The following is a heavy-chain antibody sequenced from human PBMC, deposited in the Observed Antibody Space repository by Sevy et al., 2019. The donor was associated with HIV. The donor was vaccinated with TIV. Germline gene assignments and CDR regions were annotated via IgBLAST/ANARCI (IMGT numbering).Heavy chain of an antibody. V-gene: IGHV3-23*01. CDR3: AKDGGLRLRRAFDY. CDR1: GFTFSSYA. D-gene: IGHD5-12*01. CDR2: ISGSGGGT. J-gene: IGHJ4*02. Sequence: GGSLRLSCAASGFTFSSYAMSWVRQAPGKGLEWVSAISGSGGGTYYADSVKGRFTISRDNSKNTLYLQMNSLRAEDTAVYYCAKDGGLRLRRAFDYWGQGTLVTVSS.